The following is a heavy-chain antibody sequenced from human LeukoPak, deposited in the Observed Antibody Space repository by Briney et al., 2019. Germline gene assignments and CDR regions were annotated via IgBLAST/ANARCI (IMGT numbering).Heavy chain of an antibody. CDR2: ISYDGSNK. CDR1: GITFSSYA. Sequence: GGSLRLSCAASGITFSSYAMHWVRQAPGKGLEWVAVISYDGSNKYYADSVKGRFTISRDNSKNTLYLQMSSLRAEETAVYYCARDGRSGWTWYFDYWGQGTLVTVSS. D-gene: IGHD6-19*01. CDR3: ARDGRSGWTWYFDY. J-gene: IGHJ4*02. V-gene: IGHV3-30-3*01.